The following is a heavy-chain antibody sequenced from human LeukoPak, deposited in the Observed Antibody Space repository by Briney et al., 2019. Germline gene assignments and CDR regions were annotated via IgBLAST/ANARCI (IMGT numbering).Heavy chain of an antibody. CDR1: GFNFIDYS. J-gene: IGHJ4*01. CDR2: IGISSGNT. D-gene: IGHD5-12*01. Sequence: GSLRLSCAASGFNFIDYSMNWVRQAPGKGLEWISYIGISSGNTKYADSVKGRFTISRDKARNSLYLQMNSLRVEDTAVYYCARDHRYAFDNWGHGTLVTVSS. V-gene: IGHV3-48*01. CDR3: ARDHRYAFDN.